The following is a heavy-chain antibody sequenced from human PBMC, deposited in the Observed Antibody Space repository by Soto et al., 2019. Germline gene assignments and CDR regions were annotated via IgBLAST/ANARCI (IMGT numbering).Heavy chain of an antibody. CDR2: IYHSGST. Sequence: KPSETLSLTCAVSGYSISSGYYWGWIRQPPGKGLEWIGSIYHSGSTYYNPSLKSRVTISVDTSKNQFSLKLSSVTAADTAVYYCASIGVIIDYWGQGTLVTVSS. V-gene: IGHV4-38-2*01. CDR1: GYSISSGYY. J-gene: IGHJ4*02. D-gene: IGHD3-22*01. CDR3: ASIGVIIDY.